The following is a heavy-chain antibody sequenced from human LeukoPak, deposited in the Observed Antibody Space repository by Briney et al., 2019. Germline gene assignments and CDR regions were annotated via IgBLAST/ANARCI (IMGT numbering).Heavy chain of an antibody. Sequence: GGSLRLSCAASEFIVSSSYMSWVRQAPGKGLEWVSVIYSGSTYYADSVKGRFTISRDNSKNTLYLQMNSLRAEDTAVYYCAKSGSVYFDWLYYFDYWGQGTLVTVSS. CDR2: IYSGST. V-gene: IGHV3-53*01. J-gene: IGHJ4*02. D-gene: IGHD3-9*01. CDR3: AKSGSVYFDWLYYFDY. CDR1: EFIVSSSY.